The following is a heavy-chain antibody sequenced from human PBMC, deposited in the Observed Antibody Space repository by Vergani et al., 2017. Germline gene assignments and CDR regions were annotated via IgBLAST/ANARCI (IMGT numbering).Heavy chain of an antibody. D-gene: IGHD2-2*01. J-gene: IGHJ4*02. CDR1: GGSISSYY. CDR2: IYYSGST. Sequence: QVQLQESGPGLVKPSETLSLTCTVSGGSISSYYWSWIRQPPGKGLEWIGYIYYSGSTNYKPSLKSRVTISVDTSKNQFSLKLTSVTAADTAVYYCAREVVPAASFDYWGQGTLVTVSS. V-gene: IGHV4-59*12. CDR3: AREVVPAASFDY.